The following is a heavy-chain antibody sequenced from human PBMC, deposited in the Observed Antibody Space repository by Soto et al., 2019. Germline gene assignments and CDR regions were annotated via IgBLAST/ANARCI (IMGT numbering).Heavy chain of an antibody. CDR3: ARELGYCSGGNCYLEGAFDI. CDR2: ISGSSTYI. CDR1: GFTFSEYY. D-gene: IGHD2-15*01. V-gene: IGHV3-11*05. Sequence: GGSLRLSCEASGFTFSEYYMSWIRQAPGKGLEWVSYISGSSTYINYAESVKGRFTISRDNSEDTLYLRMNSLRAEDTAVYSCARELGYCSGGNCYLEGAFDIWGQGTMVTVSS. J-gene: IGHJ3*02.